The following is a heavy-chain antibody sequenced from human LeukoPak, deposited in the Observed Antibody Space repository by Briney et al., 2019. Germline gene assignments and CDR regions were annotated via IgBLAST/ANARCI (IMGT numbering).Heavy chain of an antibody. CDR3: ARSEPYDSSGYFFYYFDY. V-gene: IGHV3-23*01. J-gene: IGHJ4*02. CDR2: ISSSGSGDNT. CDR1: GVTLSSFA. D-gene: IGHD3-22*01. Sequence: GGSLRLSCAASGVTLSSFAMSWARQAPGKGLEWVSGISSSGSGDNTYYADSVKGRFTISRDNSKNTLYLQMNSLRAEDTAVYYCARSEPYDSSGYFFYYFDYWGQGTLVTVSS.